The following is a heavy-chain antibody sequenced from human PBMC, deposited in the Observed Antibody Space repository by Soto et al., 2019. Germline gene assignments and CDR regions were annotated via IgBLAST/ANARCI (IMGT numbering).Heavy chain of an antibody. CDR2: IIPIFGTA. CDR3: ARGTPPLDYYDSSGYYFYYYYGMDV. Sequence: QVQLVQSGAEVKKPGSSVKVSCKASGGTFSSYAISWVRQAPGQGLEWMGGIIPIFGTANYAQKFQGRVTITADESTSTAYMELSSLRSEDTAVYYCARGTPPLDYYDSSGYYFYYYYGMDVWGQGTTVTVSS. V-gene: IGHV1-69*01. D-gene: IGHD3-22*01. J-gene: IGHJ6*02. CDR1: GGTFSSYA.